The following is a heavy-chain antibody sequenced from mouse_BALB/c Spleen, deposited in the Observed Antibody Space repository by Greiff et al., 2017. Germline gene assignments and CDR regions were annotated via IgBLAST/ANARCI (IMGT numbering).Heavy chain of an antibody. J-gene: IGHJ1*01. CDR2: ISSGSSTI. V-gene: IGHV5-17*02. Sequence: EVQGVESGGGLVKPGGSLKLSCAASGFTFSSFGMHWVRQAPEKGLEWVAYISSGSSTIYYADTVKGRFTISRDNPKNTLFLQMTSLRSEDTAMYYCARDYYGSSYWYFDVWGAGTTVTVSS. CDR3: ARDYYGSSYWYFDV. D-gene: IGHD1-1*01. CDR1: GFTFSSFG.